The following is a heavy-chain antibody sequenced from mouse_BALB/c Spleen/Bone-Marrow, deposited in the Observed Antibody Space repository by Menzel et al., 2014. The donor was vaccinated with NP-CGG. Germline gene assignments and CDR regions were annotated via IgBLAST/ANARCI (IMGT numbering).Heavy chain of an antibody. V-gene: IGHV1S81*02. CDR2: INPSNGGT. CDR3: TTLGRFAY. Sequence: VQGVESGAELVKPGVSVKLSCKASGYTFTNYYMYWVKQRPGQDLEWIGEINPSNGGTNFNEKFKSKATLTVDKSSRTAYMQLSSLTSEDSAVYYCTTLGRFAYWGQGTLVTVSA. J-gene: IGHJ3*01. D-gene: IGHD4-1*01. CDR1: GYTFTNYY.